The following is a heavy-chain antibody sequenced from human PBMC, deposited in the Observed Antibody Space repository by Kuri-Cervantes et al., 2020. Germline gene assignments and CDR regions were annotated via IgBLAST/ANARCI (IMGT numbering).Heavy chain of an antibody. CDR2: INYSGST. CDR3: ARGIPITMVRGGPIDY. Sequence: GSLRLSCTVSGASITSYYWSWIRQPPGKGLEYIGDINYSGSTHYNPSLKSRLTISLDTSKSQFSLKLSSVTAADTAVYYCARGIPITMVRGGPIDYWGQGTLVTVSS. CDR1: GASITSYY. J-gene: IGHJ4*02. D-gene: IGHD3-10*01. V-gene: IGHV4-59*12.